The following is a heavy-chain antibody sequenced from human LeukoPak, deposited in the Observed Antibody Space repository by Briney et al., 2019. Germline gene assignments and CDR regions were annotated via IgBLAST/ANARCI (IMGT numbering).Heavy chain of an antibody. D-gene: IGHD3-10*01. Sequence: PGRSLRLSCAASGFIFSSYGIHWVRQAPGKGLEWVALIWYDGSNKYYSDSVKGRFTISRDNSKNTVNLQMSSQRAEDTGVYYCARDLHGSGSYGTFDYWGQGTLVTVSS. CDR2: IWYDGSNK. CDR1: GFIFSSYG. CDR3: ARDLHGSGSYGTFDY. J-gene: IGHJ4*02. V-gene: IGHV3-33*01.